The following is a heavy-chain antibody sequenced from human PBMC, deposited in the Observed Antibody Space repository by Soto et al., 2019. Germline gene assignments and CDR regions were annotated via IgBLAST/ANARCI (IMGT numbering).Heavy chain of an antibody. CDR1: GFSFTSYS. Sequence: QGQLVQSGAEVKKPGASVKVSCGTSGFSFTSYSFHWVRQAPAQGLQWMGWINAGRGKPKYSQQFQGRVTFTWDTSANTVYMELSMLTSEDTYVFYCARWIANGYFDYWGQGTLVTVSA. J-gene: IGHJ4*02. CDR2: INAGRGKP. CDR3: ARWIANGYFDY. V-gene: IGHV1-3*01. D-gene: IGHD2-21*01.